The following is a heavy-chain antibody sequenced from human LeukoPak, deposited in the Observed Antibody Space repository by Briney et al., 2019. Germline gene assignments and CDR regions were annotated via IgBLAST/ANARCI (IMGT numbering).Heavy chain of an antibody. Sequence: GGSLRLSCAASGFTFSSYGMSWVRQAPGKGVEWVSAISGSGGSTYYADSVKGRFTISRDNSKNTLYLQMNSLRAEDTAVYYCAKDRAVVTANFDYWGQGTLVTVSS. CDR2: ISGSGGST. CDR3: AKDRAVVTANFDY. D-gene: IGHD2-21*02. J-gene: IGHJ4*02. V-gene: IGHV3-23*01. CDR1: GFTFSSYG.